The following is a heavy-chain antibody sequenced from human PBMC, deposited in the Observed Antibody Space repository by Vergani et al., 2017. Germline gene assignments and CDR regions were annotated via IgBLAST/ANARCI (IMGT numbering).Heavy chain of an antibody. D-gene: IGHD2-15*01. V-gene: IGHV4-4*07. CDR2: IYTSGST. CDR1: GGSISSYY. J-gene: IGHJ6*02. Sequence: QVQLQESGPGLVKPSETLSLTCTVSGGSISSYYWSWIRQPAGQGLEWIGRIYTSGSTNYNPSLTGRVTMSVDTSKNQFPLKLSSVTAADTAVYYCARVLGYYYYYGMDVWGQGTTVTVSS. CDR3: ARVLGYYYYYGMDV.